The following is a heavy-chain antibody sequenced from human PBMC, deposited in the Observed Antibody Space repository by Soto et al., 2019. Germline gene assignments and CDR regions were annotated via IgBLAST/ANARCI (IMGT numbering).Heavy chain of an antibody. CDR2: IYPGDSDT. Sequence: GESLKISCKGSGYSFTSYWIGWVRQMPGKGLEWMGIIYPGDSDTRYSPSFQGQVTISADKSISTAYLQWSSLKASDTAMYYCASCYDSSGYYLGNYYYGMDVWGQGTTVTVSS. CDR1: GYSFTSYW. CDR3: ASCYDSSGYYLGNYYYGMDV. D-gene: IGHD3-22*01. V-gene: IGHV5-51*01. J-gene: IGHJ6*02.